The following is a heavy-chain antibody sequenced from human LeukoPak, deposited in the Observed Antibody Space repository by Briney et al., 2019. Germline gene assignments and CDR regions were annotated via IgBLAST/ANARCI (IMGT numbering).Heavy chain of an antibody. V-gene: IGHV3-48*03. CDR1: GFTFSSYE. CDR2: ISSSGSTI. CDR3: ARDLDYSSSSFDY. J-gene: IGHJ4*02. D-gene: IGHD6-6*01. Sequence: RPGGSLRLSCAASGFTFSSYEMNWVRQAPGKGLEWVSYISSSGSTIYYADSVKGRFTISRDNAKNSLYLQMNSLRAEDTAVYYCARDLDYSSSSFDYWGQGTLVTVSS.